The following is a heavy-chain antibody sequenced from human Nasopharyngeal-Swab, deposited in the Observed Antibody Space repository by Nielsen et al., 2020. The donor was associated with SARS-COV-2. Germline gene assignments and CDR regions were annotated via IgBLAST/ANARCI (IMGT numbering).Heavy chain of an antibody. Sequence: SETLSLTCTVSGGSMRSYYWNWIRQPPGKGLEWIGYIYYSGSTNYNPSLKSRVTISVDTSKNQFSLKLSSVTAADTAVYYCARGLAVAGESFYYYMDVWGKGTTVTVSS. D-gene: IGHD6-19*01. J-gene: IGHJ6*03. CDR1: GGSMRSYY. V-gene: IGHV4-59*12. CDR2: IYYSGST. CDR3: ARGLAVAGESFYYYMDV.